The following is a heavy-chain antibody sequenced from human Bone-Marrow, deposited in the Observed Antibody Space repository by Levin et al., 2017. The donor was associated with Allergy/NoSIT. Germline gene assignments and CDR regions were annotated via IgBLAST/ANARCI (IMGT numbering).Heavy chain of an antibody. V-gene: IGHV4-31*03. D-gene: IGHD3-10*01. CDR1: GASIRSGAYY. CDR2: IYYNGST. CDR3: ARVLAGFDGSAMAYDY. Sequence: SQTLSLTCTVSGASIRSGAYYWSWVRQPPGQGLEWIGYIYYNGSTYFNPSLKSRVSISVNTSKNQFSLKLSSVTAADTADYYCARVLAGFDGSAMAYDYWGRGSLVTVSS. J-gene: IGHJ4*02.